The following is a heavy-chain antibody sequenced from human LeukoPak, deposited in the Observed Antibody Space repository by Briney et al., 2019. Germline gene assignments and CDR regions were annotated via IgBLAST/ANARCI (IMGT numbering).Heavy chain of an antibody. D-gene: IGHD6-19*01. V-gene: IGHV3-21*01. CDR3: ARGVAEDY. CDR2: ISSSSSYM. J-gene: IGHJ4*02. CDR1: GFAFSTYT. Sequence: GGSLRLSCAASGFAFSTYTMNWVRQAPGKGLEWVSSISSSSSYMYYADPVKGRFTISRDNAKNSLYLQMNSLRAEDTAVYYCARGVAEDYWGQGTLVTVSS.